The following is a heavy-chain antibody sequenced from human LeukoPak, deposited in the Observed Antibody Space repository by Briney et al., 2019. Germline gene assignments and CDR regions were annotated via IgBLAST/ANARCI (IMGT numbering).Heavy chain of an antibody. CDR3: ARDLIRGSFYYYGMDV. V-gene: IGHV1-2*02. CDR1: GYTFTGYY. Sequence: ASVKVSYKASGYTFTGYYMHWVRQAPGQGLEWMGWINPNSGGTNYAQKFQGRVTMTRDTSISTAYMELSRLRSDDTAVYYCARDLIRGSFYYYGMDVWGQGTTVTASS. D-gene: IGHD3-10*01. CDR2: INPNSGGT. J-gene: IGHJ6*02.